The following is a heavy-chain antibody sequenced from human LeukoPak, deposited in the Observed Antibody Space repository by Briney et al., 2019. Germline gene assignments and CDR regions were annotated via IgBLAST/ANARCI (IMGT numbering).Heavy chain of an antibody. D-gene: IGHD6-19*01. Sequence: GGSLRLSCGASGFTFTRFWMNWVRQAPGRGLEWVANIDPDGSHKYYVDSVKGRFTISRDNTKNSLYLQMNSLRAEDTAVYYCARPPYSGGWYLMFWGQGTLVTVSS. CDR3: ARPPYSGGWYLMF. CDR1: GFTFTRFW. J-gene: IGHJ4*02. CDR2: IDPDGSHK. V-gene: IGHV3-7*01.